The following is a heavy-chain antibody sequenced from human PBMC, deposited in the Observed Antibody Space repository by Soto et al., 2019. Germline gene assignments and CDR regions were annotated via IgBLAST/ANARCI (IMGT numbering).Heavy chain of an antibody. Sequence: ASVEVSCTPSSFTFTRSAIPSLRQSTGHRLEWMGWINAGNGNTKDSQKFQGRVTITRDTSASTAYMELSSLRSEDTAVYYCARDSGVTVSDFGIWGQGTMVTVS. CDR1: SFTFTRSA. J-gene: IGHJ3*02. CDR3: ARDSGVTVSDFGI. CDR2: INAGNGNT. V-gene: IGHV1-3*01. D-gene: IGHD2-21*02.